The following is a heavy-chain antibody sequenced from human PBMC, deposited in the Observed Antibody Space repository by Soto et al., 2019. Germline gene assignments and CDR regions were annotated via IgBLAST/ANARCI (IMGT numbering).Heavy chain of an antibody. CDR1: GVSLSGYV. Sequence: QLLESGGGLVQPGGSLRLSCAASGVSLSGYVMSWVRQAPGKGPEWVSCIDNSGDGTYYADSVKGRFTTSRDDSKNTLYLQMNSLRAEDTAIYYCTGPYYYMDVWGEGTTVTVSS. J-gene: IGHJ6*03. CDR2: IDNSGDGT. CDR3: TGPYYYMDV. V-gene: IGHV3-23*01.